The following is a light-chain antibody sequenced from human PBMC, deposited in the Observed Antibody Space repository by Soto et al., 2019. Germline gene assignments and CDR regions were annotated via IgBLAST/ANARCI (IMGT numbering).Light chain of an antibody. Sequence: QSVLTQPPSVCGAPGQRVTISCTGSSSNIGAGYNVHWYQQLPGTAPKLLIYANSNRPSGVPDRFSGSKSGTSASLAITGLQAEDEADYYCQSYDSSLSEGVFGGGTKLTVL. CDR1: SSNIGAGYN. CDR3: QSYDSSLSEGV. V-gene: IGLV1-40*01. CDR2: ANS. J-gene: IGLJ2*01.